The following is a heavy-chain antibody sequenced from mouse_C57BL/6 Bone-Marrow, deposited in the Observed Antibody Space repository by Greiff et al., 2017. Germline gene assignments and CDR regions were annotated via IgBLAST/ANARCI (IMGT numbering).Heavy chain of an antibody. D-gene: IGHD3-2*02. Sequence: VQLQQSGAELVKPGASVKLSCTASGFNIKDYYMHWVKQRPEQGLEWIGRIDPEDGETKYDPKFQGNATITADPSSNTAYLQLSSLTSEDAAVYYCARWWSAQAAWFAYWGQGTLVTVSA. J-gene: IGHJ3*01. V-gene: IGHV14-2*01. CDR2: IDPEDGET. CDR1: GFNIKDYY. CDR3: ARWWSAQAAWFAY.